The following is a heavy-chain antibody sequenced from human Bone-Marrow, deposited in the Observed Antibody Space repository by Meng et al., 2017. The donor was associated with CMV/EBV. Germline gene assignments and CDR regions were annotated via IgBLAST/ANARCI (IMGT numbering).Heavy chain of an antibody. J-gene: IGHJ5*02. V-gene: IGHV3-30-3*01. D-gene: IGHD3-22*01. CDR3: ARGYDSSGYYHPLRS. Sequence: LSLTCAASGFTFSNYAIHWVRQAPGKGLEWVAVISYDGSNTYYVDSVKGRFTLSRDNFRNTLYLQMNSLRPEDTAVYYCARGYDSSGYYHPLRSWGQGTLVTVSS. CDR1: GFTFSNYA. CDR2: ISYDGSNT.